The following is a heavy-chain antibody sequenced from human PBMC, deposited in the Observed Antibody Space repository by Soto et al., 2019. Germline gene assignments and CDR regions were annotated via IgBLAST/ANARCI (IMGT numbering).Heavy chain of an antibody. CDR2: INGCNGNT. J-gene: IGHJ6*02. CDR1: GYTFASCG. CDR3: ARGITMVRGVIRAKYYYYGMDV. Sequence: ASVKVSCKASGYTFASCGISWVRQAPGQGLEWLAWINGCNGNTKYSQKFQDRVTITRDTSASTAYMELSSLRSEDTAVYYCARGITMVRGVIRAKYYYYGMDVWGQGTTVTVSS. V-gene: IGHV1-3*01. D-gene: IGHD3-10*01.